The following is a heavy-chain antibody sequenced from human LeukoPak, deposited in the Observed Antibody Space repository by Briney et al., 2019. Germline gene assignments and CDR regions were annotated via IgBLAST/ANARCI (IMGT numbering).Heavy chain of an antibody. Sequence: PGGSLRLSCAAFGFTFSSYSMNWVRQAPGKGLEWVSSISSSGGSTYYADSVKGRFTISRDKSKNTLYLQMNSLRVEDTALYYCARVIGGNYGGDYWGQGTLVTVSS. CDR3: ARVIGGNYGGDY. J-gene: IGHJ4*02. CDR1: GFTFSSYS. CDR2: ISSSGGST. V-gene: IGHV3-23*01. D-gene: IGHD4-23*01.